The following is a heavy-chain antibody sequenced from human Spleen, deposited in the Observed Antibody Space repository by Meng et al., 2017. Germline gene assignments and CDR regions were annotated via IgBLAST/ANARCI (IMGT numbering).Heavy chain of an antibody. CDR1: GFVFSASTYG. Sequence: QVQLVESGGGVVQPGRSRRLSVAASGFVFSASTYGMHWVRQAPGKGLEWVTLISNDGSIQYYADSVKGRFTISRDNSKNTLYLQMNSMRADDTAVYYCARWNGNTAYDYWGQGTLVTVSS. D-gene: IGHD1/OR15-1a*01. CDR3: ARWNGNTAYDY. CDR2: ISNDGSIQ. J-gene: IGHJ4*02. V-gene: IGHV3-30*03.